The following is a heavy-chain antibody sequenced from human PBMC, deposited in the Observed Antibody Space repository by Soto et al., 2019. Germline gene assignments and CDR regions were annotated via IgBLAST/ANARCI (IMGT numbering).Heavy chain of an antibody. Sequence: SVKVSCKASGGTFSSYAISWVRQAPGQGLEWMGGIIPIFGTANYAQKFQGRVTITADESTRKAYMELSSLRSEDTAVYYCARGYTAMVTYYYYGMDVWGQGTTVTVSS. V-gene: IGHV1-69*13. CDR1: GGTFSSYA. CDR2: IIPIFGTA. J-gene: IGHJ6*02. CDR3: ARGYTAMVTYYYYGMDV. D-gene: IGHD5-18*01.